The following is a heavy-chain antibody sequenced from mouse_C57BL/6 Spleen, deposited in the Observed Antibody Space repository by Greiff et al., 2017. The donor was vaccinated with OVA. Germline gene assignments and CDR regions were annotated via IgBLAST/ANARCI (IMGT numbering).Heavy chain of an antibody. CDR1: GFTFSNYW. CDR2: IRLKSDNYAT. J-gene: IGHJ2*01. Sequence: EVKLEESGGGLVQPGGSMKLSCVASGFTFSNYWMNWVRQSPEKGLEWVAQIRLKSDNYATHYAESVKGRFTISRDDSKSSVYLQMNNLRAEDTGIYYCTDGNYYFDYWGQGTTLTVSS. D-gene: IGHD2-1*01. V-gene: IGHV6-3*01. CDR3: TDGNYYFDY.